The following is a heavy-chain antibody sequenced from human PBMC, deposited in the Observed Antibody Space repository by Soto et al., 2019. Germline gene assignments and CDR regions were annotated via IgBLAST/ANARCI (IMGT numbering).Heavy chain of an antibody. D-gene: IGHD3-10*01. CDR1: GGTFSSYA. V-gene: IGHV1-69*01. CDR3: AMDPRNTYYYGSGPKGWFDP. CDR2: IIPIFGTA. Sequence: QVQLVQSGAEVKKPGSSVKVSCKASGGTFSSYAISWVRQAPGQGLEWMGGIIPIFGTANYAQKFQGRVTITADESTITAYMELSSLRSEDTAVYYCAMDPRNTYYYGSGPKGWFDPSGEGTLVTVSS. J-gene: IGHJ5*02.